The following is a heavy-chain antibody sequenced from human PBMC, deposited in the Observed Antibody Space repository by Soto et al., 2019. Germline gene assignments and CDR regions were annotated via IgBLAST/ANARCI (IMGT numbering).Heavy chain of an antibody. CDR2: IWYDASDK. CDR1: GFTFSSYG. V-gene: IGHV3-33*01. D-gene: IGHD1-26*01. J-gene: IGHJ4*02. CDR3: ARDPIGPGIFDY. Sequence: GGSLRLSCVASGFTFSSYGMHWVRQAPGKGLEWVAVIWYDASDKYYAESVKGRFTISRDNTKNTMYLQMNSLRAEDTAVYYCARDPIGPGIFDYWGQGTLVTGSS.